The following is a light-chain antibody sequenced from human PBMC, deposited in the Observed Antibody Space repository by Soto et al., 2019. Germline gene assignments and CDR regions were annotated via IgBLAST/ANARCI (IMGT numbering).Light chain of an antibody. Sequence: QSVLTQPASVSGSPGQSITISCTGTSSDVGGYNYVSWYQQHPGKAPKLMIYEVSNRPSGVSNRFSGSKSGNTASLTISGLQAEDEADYYCRSYTSSSTLFYVFGTGTKLTVL. CDR2: EVS. V-gene: IGLV2-14*01. CDR1: SSDVGGYNY. J-gene: IGLJ1*01. CDR3: RSYTSSSTLFYV.